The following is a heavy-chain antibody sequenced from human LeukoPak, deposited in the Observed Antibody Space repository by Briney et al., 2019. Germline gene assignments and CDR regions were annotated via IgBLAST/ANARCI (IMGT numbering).Heavy chain of an antibody. Sequence: GGSLRLSCAASGFTFNNYAMSWVRQAPGKGLEWVSSISSSSSYIYYADSVKGRFTISRDNAKNSLYLQMNSLRAEDTAVYYCARGTTHWSSIAAAYFDYWGQGTLVTVSS. D-gene: IGHD6-13*01. J-gene: IGHJ4*02. V-gene: IGHV3-21*01. CDR2: ISSSSSYI. CDR1: GFTFNNYA. CDR3: ARGTTHWSSIAAAYFDY.